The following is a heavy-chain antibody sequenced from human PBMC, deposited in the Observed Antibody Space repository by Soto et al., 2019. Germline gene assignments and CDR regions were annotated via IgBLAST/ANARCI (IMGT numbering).Heavy chain of an antibody. CDR2: IIPIFGTA. V-gene: IGHV1-69*13. CDR3: ARELVVPADIQYQYYYYGMDA. Sequence: XSGKLSCKASVGTFSSYAISWLRQAPGQGLEWMGGIIPIFGTANYAQKFQGRVTITADESTSTAYMELSSLRSEDTAVYYCARELVVPADIQYQYYYYGMDAWGQGTTVTVSS. J-gene: IGHJ6*02. CDR1: VGTFSSYA. D-gene: IGHD2-2*02.